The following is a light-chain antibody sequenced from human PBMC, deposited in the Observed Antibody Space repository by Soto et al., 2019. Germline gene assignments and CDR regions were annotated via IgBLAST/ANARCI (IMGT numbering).Light chain of an antibody. J-gene: IGLJ1*01. CDR2: DVS. CDR3: CSFAGNYIYV. CDR1: SSDVGGYNY. Sequence: QSALTQPRSVSGSPGQSVTISCTGTSSDVGGYNYVSWYLQHPGKAPKVMIYDVSKRPSGVPDRFSGSKSGNTASLTTSGLQSEDEADYYYCSFAGNYIYVFGTGTKSPS. V-gene: IGLV2-11*01.